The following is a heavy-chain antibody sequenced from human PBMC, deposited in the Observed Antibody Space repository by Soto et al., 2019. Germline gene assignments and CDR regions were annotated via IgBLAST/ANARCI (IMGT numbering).Heavy chain of an antibody. V-gene: IGHV5-51*01. Sequence: GECLKSSCKGSGYSFTSYWIGWVRQMPGKGLEWMGIIYPGDSDTRYSPSFQGQVTISADKSISTAYLQWSSLKASDTAMYYCASLGYSSSWPKYYFDYWGQGTLVTVSS. CDR1: GYSFTSYW. CDR3: ASLGYSSSWPKYYFDY. J-gene: IGHJ4*02. D-gene: IGHD6-13*01. CDR2: IYPGDSDT.